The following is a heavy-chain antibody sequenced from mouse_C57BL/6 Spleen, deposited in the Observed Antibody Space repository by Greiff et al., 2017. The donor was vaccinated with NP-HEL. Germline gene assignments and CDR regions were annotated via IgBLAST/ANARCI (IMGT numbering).Heavy chain of an antibody. Sequence: VKLMESGPELVKPGASVKLSCKASGYTFTSYDINWVKQRPGQGLEWIGWIYPRDGSTKYNEKFKGKATLTVDTSSSTAYMELHSLTSEDSAVYFCANSNFAYWGQGTLVTVSA. CDR1: GYTFTSYD. CDR2: IYPRDGST. V-gene: IGHV1-85*01. CDR3: ANSNFAY. D-gene: IGHD2-5*01. J-gene: IGHJ3*01.